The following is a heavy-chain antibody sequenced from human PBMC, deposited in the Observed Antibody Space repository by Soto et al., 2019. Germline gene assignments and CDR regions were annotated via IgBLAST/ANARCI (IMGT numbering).Heavy chain of an antibody. D-gene: IGHD5-12*01. J-gene: IGHJ4*02. V-gene: IGHV2-70*11. CDR2: IDWDDDK. Sequence: SGPTLVNPTQTLTLTCTVSGFSLSTAGMCVSWIRQPPGKALEWLARIDWDDDKYYTTSLKTRLTISKDTSKNQVVLTMTNMDPVDTATYYCARILSGYAAAGFDYWGQGTLVTVS. CDR3: ARILSGYAAAGFDY. CDR1: GFSLSTAGMC.